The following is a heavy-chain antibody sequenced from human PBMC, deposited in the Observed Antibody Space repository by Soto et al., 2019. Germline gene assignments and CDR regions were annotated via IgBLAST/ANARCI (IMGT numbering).Heavy chain of an antibody. Sequence: EVQLVESGGGLVRPGGSLRLSCAASGFTFSYYWMHWVRQAPGKGLVWVSRIHSDGSSTTYADFVKGRFIISRDNARNTVDLQRNSVRVEDTAVYYCARGDRGAFDLGGLGTVVTVSS. CDR2: IHSDGSST. CDR3: ARGDRGAFDL. D-gene: IGHD1-26*01. J-gene: IGHJ3*01. V-gene: IGHV3-74*01. CDR1: GFTFSYYW.